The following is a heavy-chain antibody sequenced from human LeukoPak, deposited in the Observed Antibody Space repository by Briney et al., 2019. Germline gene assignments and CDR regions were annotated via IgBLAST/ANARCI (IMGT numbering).Heavy chain of an antibody. D-gene: IGHD1-26*01. V-gene: IGHV1-46*01. J-gene: IGHJ4*02. CDR1: GYTFTKYW. CDR3: ARDIVGAATETFDY. Sequence: ASVKVSCKASGYTFTKYWMHWVRQAPGQGLEWMGVINPSGGNTRYAQTFQGGVTMTRDTSARTVYMELSSLRSEDTAFYYCARDIVGAATETFDYWGQGTLVTVSS. CDR2: INPSGGNT.